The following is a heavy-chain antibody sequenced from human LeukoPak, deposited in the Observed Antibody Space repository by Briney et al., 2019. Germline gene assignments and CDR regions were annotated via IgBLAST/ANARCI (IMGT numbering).Heavy chain of an antibody. D-gene: IGHD3-16*02. CDR2: IYYRGTT. J-gene: IGHJ4*02. CDR1: GGSMNYYY. CDR3: ARLARFEELSPRYYFDN. V-gene: IGHV4-59*08. Sequence: SEPLSLSCTVSGGSMNYYYWSWIRQPPGQGLEWIGYIYYRGTTNYLPSLKDRVDISIDTSKNQFSLRLYSVTAADTAVYFCARLARFEELSPRYYFDNWGLGTLVTVSS.